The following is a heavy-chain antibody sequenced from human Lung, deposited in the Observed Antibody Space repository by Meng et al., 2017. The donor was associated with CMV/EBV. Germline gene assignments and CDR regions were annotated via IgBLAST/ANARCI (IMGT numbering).Heavy chain of an antibody. D-gene: IGHD6-19*01. V-gene: IGHV4-31*02. CDR3: ARSYSSGWSRGGTFDY. J-gene: IGHJ4*02. CDR2: IYYSGST. CDR1: AIRSGGYH. Sequence: AIRSGGYHGSWIRQHTGKGLEWIGDIYYSGSTYYNPSLKSRVTISVDTSKNQFSLKLSSVTAADTAVYYCARSYSSGWSRGGTFDYWGQGTLVTVSS.